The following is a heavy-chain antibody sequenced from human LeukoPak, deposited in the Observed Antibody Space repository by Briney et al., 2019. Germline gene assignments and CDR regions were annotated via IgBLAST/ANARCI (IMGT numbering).Heavy chain of an antibody. CDR2: IDWDDDK. CDR1: GFSLSTSGMC. Sequence: RGSGPTLVNPTQTLTLTCTFSGFSLSTSGMCVSWIRQPPGKALEWLARIDWDDDKYYSTSLKTRLTISKDTSKNQVVLTMTNMDPVDTATYYCAQSMVRRLGYAFDIWGQGTMVTVSS. V-gene: IGHV2-70*11. J-gene: IGHJ3*02. D-gene: IGHD3-10*01. CDR3: AQSMVRRLGYAFDI.